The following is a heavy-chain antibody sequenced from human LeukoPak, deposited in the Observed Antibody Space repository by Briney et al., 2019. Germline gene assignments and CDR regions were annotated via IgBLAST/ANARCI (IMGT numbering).Heavy chain of an antibody. CDR1: GGSISSYY. J-gene: IGHJ5*02. CDR2: INHSGST. CDR3: ARGAYCGGDCKYNWFDP. V-gene: IGHV4-34*01. D-gene: IGHD2-21*02. Sequence: SETLSLTCTVSGGSISSYYWSWIRQPPGKGLEWIGEINHSGSTNYNPSLKSRVTISVDTSKNQFSLKLSSVTAADTAVYYCARGAYCGGDCKYNWFDPWGQGTLVTVSS.